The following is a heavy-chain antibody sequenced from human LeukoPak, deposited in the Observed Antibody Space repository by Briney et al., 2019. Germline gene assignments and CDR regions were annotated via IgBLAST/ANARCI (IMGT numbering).Heavy chain of an antibody. J-gene: IGHJ5*02. CDR3: ARGGSGSYFSWLDP. CDR2: INPNSGGT. V-gene: IGHV1-2*02. CDR1: GYTFTGYY. Sequence: EASVKVSXKASGYTFTGYYIHWVRQAPGQGLECIGWINPNSGGTNYAQKFQGRVTMTRDTSISTAYMELSRLRSDDTAVYYCARGGSGSYFSWLDPWGQGTLVTVSS. D-gene: IGHD3-10*01.